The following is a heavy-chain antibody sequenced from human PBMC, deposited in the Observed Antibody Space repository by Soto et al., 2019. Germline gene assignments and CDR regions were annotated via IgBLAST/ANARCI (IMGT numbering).Heavy chain of an antibody. J-gene: IGHJ4*02. CDR3: ARTHSGSYYSVFNY. CDR2: IYRSGTT. CDR1: NFSIRSGYY. V-gene: IGHV4-38-2*01. D-gene: IGHD1-26*01. Sequence: LSLTCVVSNFSIRSGYYWGWIRQSPGKGLEWIASIYRSGTTSYNPSLKSRVTISVDPSKNQFSLMLTAVTAADTAVYYCARTHSGSYYSVFNYWGRGSLVTVSS.